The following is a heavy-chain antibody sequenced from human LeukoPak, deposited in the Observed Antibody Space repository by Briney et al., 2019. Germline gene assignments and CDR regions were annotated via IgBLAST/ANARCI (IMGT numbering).Heavy chain of an antibody. D-gene: IGHD3-10*01. CDR2: IKQDGSEK. CDR3: ARRLLWFGELGYGMDV. V-gene: IGHV3-7*03. Sequence: GGSLRLSCAASGFTFSSYWMSWLRQAPGKELEWVAHIKQDGSEKYYVDSVKGRFTISRDNAKNSLYLQMNSLRAEDTAVYYCARRLLWFGELGYGMDVWGKGTTVTVSS. J-gene: IGHJ6*04. CDR1: GFTFSSYW.